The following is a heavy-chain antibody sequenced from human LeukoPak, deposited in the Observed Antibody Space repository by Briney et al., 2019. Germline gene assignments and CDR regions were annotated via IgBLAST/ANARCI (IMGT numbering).Heavy chain of an antibody. Sequence: SETLSLTCAVFGGSFSGQYWSWIRQPPGKGLEWIGEINHRGSTTYNPSLKSRVTISVDTSKGQFSLKVRSLTAADTAVYYCARDRYSNSFYYYYAMDVWGQGTTVTVSS. V-gene: IGHV4-34*01. D-gene: IGHD4-11*01. J-gene: IGHJ6*02. CDR3: ARDRYSNSFYYYYAMDV. CDR1: GGSFSGQY. CDR2: INHRGST.